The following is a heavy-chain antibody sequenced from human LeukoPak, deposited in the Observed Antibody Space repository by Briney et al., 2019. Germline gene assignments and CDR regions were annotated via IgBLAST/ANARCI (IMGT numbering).Heavy chain of an antibody. CDR2: TYFRSKWYN. CDR1: GDSVSSNSVA. V-gene: IGHV6-1*01. D-gene: IGHD6-13*01. Sequence: SQTLSLTCAISGDSVSSNSVAWNWIRQSPSRGLEWLGRTYFRSKWYNDYAVSVKSRITINPDTSKNQFSLQLNSVTPEDTAVYYCARDESALAIDAFDIWGQGTMVTVSS. CDR3: ARDESALAIDAFDI. J-gene: IGHJ3*02.